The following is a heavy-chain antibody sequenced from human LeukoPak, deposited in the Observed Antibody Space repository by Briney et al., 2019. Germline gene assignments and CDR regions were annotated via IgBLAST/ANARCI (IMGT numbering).Heavy chain of an antibody. CDR2: VTHSGRT. CDR1: GGSFSTYY. CDR3: ARGPRIVPANDGYYYMDV. Sequence: SETLSLTCAVYGGSFSTYYWSWIRQPPGKGLGWIGEVTHSGRTNYNPSLRSRVTISVDMSKHQFSLKLISVTAADTAVYYCARGPRIVPANDGYYYMDVWGKGTTVTVSS. J-gene: IGHJ6*03. D-gene: IGHD2-2*01. V-gene: IGHV4-34*01.